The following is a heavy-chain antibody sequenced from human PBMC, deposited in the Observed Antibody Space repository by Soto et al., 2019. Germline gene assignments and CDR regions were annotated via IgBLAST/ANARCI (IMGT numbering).Heavy chain of an antibody. CDR2: IKQDGSEK. J-gene: IGHJ6*03. V-gene: IGHV3-7*01. D-gene: IGHD2-2*01. Sequence: GGSLRLSCAASGFTFSSYWMSWVRQAPGKGLEWVANIKQDGSEKYYVDSVKGRFTISRDNAKNSLYLQMNSLRAEDTAVYYCARDPIVVVPAASYYYYYYMDVWGKGTTVTVSS. CDR3: ARDPIVVVPAASYYYYYYMDV. CDR1: GFTFSSYW.